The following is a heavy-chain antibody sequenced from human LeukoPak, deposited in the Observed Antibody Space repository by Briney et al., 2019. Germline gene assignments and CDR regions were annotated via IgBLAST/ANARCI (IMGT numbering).Heavy chain of an antibody. Sequence: SETLSLTCTVSGGSISSSSYYWGWIRQPPGKGLEWIGSIYYSGSTYYNPSLKSRVTISVDTSKNQFSLKLSSVTAADTAVYYCARHGLVVVRDYYMDVWGKGTTVTVSS. CDR1: GGSISSSSYY. V-gene: IGHV4-39*01. J-gene: IGHJ6*03. D-gene: IGHD2-2*01. CDR2: IYYSGST. CDR3: ARHGLVVVRDYYMDV.